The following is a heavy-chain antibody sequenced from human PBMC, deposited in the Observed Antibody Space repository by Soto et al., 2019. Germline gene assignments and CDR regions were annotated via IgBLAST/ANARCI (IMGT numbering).Heavy chain of an antibody. Sequence: PSDTLSLTCTVSGVSVNSDNFYWSWIRQPPGRGLEWIGYIYYTGSTSYNPSLKSRVTISIDTSRNQFSLKLSSVTAADTAVYYCAREFSNSPEAFDSWGQGSLVNVSS. V-gene: IGHV4-61*01. CDR2: IYYTGST. CDR1: GVSVNSDNFY. D-gene: IGHD6-6*01. J-gene: IGHJ4*02. CDR3: AREFSNSPEAFDS.